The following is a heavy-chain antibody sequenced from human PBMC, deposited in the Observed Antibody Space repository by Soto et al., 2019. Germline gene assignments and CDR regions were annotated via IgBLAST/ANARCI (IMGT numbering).Heavy chain of an antibody. Sequence: QVQLVQSGAEVKKPGSSVKVSCKASGGSLNSYTISWVRQAPGQGLEWMGRVIPVLTMTNYAQKFQDRVKIPADKSTSTANMELSSLKSEDTAVYYCARDLRDGGTSRWGGGSDLWGRGTLVIVSS. D-gene: IGHD3-16*01. CDR3: ARDLRDGGTSRWGGGSDL. CDR1: GGSLNSYT. J-gene: IGHJ2*01. CDR2: VIPVLTMT. V-gene: IGHV1-69*08.